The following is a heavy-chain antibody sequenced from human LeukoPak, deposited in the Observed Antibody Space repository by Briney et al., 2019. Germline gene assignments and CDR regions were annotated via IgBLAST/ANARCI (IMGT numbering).Heavy chain of an antibody. D-gene: IGHD3-3*01. V-gene: IGHV1-8*01. Sequence: ASVKVSCKASGYTFTSYDINWVRQATGQGLEWMGWMNPNSGNTGYAQKFQGRVTMTRNTSISTAYMELSSLRSEDTAVYYCARGGTDFWSGYIVNWFDPRGQGTLVTVSS. CDR2: MNPNSGNT. J-gene: IGHJ5*02. CDR1: GYTFTSYD. CDR3: ARGGTDFWSGYIVNWFDP.